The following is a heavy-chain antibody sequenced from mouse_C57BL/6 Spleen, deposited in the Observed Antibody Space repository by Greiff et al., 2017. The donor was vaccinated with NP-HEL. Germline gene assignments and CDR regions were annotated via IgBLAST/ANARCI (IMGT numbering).Heavy chain of an antibody. CDR2: ISYSGST. CDR1: GYSITSGYG. Sequence: EVKLVESGPGLVKPSQSLSLTCTVTGYSITSGYGWNWLRQFPGNKLEWMDYISYSGSTNYNQSLKRRISITRDTSKNQFFLQLNSVTTEDTAKYDCARTARIKYWGQGTTLIVSS. J-gene: IGHJ2*01. V-gene: IGHV3-2*02. D-gene: IGHD3-3*01. CDR3: ARTARIKY.